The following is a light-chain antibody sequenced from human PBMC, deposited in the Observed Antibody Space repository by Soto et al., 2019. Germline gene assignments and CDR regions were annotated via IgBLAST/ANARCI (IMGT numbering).Light chain of an antibody. Sequence: QSALTQAASVSGSLGQSISISCTEDSSDLTYNSVSWYQHHPHKAPKLIIYDVSYRPSGVSTRFSGSQSAGSASLTISGLQAEDEADYYCSSSTPSRGLVFGSGTKLTVL. CDR2: DVS. J-gene: IGLJ1*01. CDR3: SSSTPSRGLV. CDR1: SSDLTYNS. V-gene: IGLV2-14*01.